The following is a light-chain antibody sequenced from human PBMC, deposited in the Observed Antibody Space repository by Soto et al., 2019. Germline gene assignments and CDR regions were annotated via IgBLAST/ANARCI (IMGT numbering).Light chain of an antibody. V-gene: IGLV2-8*01. CDR3: SSYAGSNNVV. Sequence: QAVVTQPPSASGSPGQSVTIYCTGTSSDVGGYNYVSWYQQHPGKAPKLMIYEVSKRPSGVPDRFSGSKSGNTASLTVSGLQAEDEADYYCSSYAGSNNVVFGGGTKLTVL. CDR1: SSDVGGYNY. CDR2: EVS. J-gene: IGLJ3*02.